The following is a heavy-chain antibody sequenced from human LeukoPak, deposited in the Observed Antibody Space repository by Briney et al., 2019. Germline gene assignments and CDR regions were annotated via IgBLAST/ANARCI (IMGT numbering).Heavy chain of an antibody. V-gene: IGHV1-2*02. Sequence: ASVKVSCKASGYTFTGYYMHWVRQAPGQRLEWMGWINPNSGGTNYAQKFQGRVTMTRDTSISTAYMELSRLRSDDTAVYYCARGDYGDYGANWYFDLWGRGTLVTVSS. CDR2: INPNSGGT. CDR1: GYTFTGYY. D-gene: IGHD4-17*01. J-gene: IGHJ2*01. CDR3: ARGDYGDYGANWYFDL.